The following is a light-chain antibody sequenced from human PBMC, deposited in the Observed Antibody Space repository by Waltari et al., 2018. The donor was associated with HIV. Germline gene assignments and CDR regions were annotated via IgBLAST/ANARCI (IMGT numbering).Light chain of an antibody. J-gene: IGLJ1*01. CDR1: SSNIGAGYD. CDR2: GNS. Sequence: QSVLTQPPSVSGAPGQRVTISCTGSSSNIGAGYDVHWYQQLPGTAPKLLIYGNSNRPSGVPDRFSGSKSGTSASLAITGLQAVDEADYYCQSYDSSLSRRVFGTGTKVTVL. CDR3: QSYDSSLSRRV. V-gene: IGLV1-40*01.